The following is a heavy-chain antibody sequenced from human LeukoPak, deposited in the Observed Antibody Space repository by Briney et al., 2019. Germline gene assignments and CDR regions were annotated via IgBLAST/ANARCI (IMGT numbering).Heavy chain of an antibody. CDR2: IRSKAYGGTT. V-gene: IGHV3-49*03. J-gene: IGHJ4*02. D-gene: IGHD4-17*01. CDR1: GFTFGDYA. Sequence: GGSLRLSCTASGFTFGDYAMSWFRQAPGKGLEWVGFIRSKAYGGTTECAASVKGRFTISRDDSKSIAYLQMNSLKTEDTAVYYCTRDLPSTVTYYFDYWGQGTLVTVSS. CDR3: TRDLPSTVTYYFDY.